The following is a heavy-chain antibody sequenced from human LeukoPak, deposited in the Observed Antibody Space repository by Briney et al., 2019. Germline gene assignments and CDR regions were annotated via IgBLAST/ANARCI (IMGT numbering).Heavy chain of an antibody. Sequence: GASVKVSCKASGYTFTGYYMHWVRQAPGQRLEWMGWINPNSGGTNYAQKFQGWVTMTRDTSISTAYMELSRLRSDDTAVYYCARGLYADVVITTVWFDPWGQGTLVTVSS. CDR3: ARGLYADVVITTVWFDP. D-gene: IGHD3-22*01. CDR2: INPNSGGT. CDR1: GYTFTGYY. V-gene: IGHV1-2*04. J-gene: IGHJ5*02.